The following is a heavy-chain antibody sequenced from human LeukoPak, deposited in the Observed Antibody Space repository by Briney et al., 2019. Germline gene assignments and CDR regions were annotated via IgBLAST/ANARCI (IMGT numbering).Heavy chain of an antibody. V-gene: IGHV3-21*01. D-gene: IGHD4/OR15-4a*01. CDR3: AKSGMVVNSFDY. J-gene: IGHJ4*02. Sequence: AGGSLRLSCAASGSTFSSYSMNWVRQAPGKGLEWVSSISSSSSYIYYADSVKGRFTISRDNSKNTLYLQMNSLRAEDTAVYYCAKSGMVVNSFDYWGQGTLVTVSS. CDR2: ISSSSSYI. CDR1: GSTFSSYS.